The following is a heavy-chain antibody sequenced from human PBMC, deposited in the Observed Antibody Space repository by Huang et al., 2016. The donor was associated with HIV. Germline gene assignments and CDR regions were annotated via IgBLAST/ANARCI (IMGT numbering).Heavy chain of an antibody. CDR3: AVGTRSSWFYDY. Sequence: QVHLVQPGAEVKKPGSSVKVSCQASGGTFSSLAISWVRQAPGPGLEWMGGISPIFETANYAQKFQGRVTISADESTKTAYMELNSLRSEDTAVFYCAVGTRSSWFYDYWGQGTLVTVSS. CDR1: GGTFSSLA. CDR2: ISPIFETA. J-gene: IGHJ4*01. V-gene: IGHV1-69*12. D-gene: IGHD6-13*01.